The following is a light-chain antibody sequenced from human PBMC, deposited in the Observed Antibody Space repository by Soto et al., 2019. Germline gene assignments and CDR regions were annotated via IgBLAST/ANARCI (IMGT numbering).Light chain of an antibody. Sequence: QSGLTQPASVSGSPGQSITISCTGTSSDVGSYNLVSWYQQHPGKAPKVMIYEGSKRPSGVSNRFSGSKSGNTASLTISGLQAEDEADYYCCSYAASSTFVFGGGTKLTVL. CDR1: SSDVGSYNL. CDR2: EGS. V-gene: IGLV2-23*03. CDR3: CSYAASSTFV. J-gene: IGLJ3*02.